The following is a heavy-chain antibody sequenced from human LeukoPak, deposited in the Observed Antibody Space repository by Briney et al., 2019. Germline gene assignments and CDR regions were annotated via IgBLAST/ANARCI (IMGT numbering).Heavy chain of an antibody. CDR3: AFIFGVVPS. CDR2: IYRGGST. J-gene: IGHJ4*02. CDR1: GGSFSGYY. Sequence: ETLSLTCAVYGGSFSGYYWSWIRQPPGKGLEWVSMIYRGGSTYYADSVKGRFTISRDNSKNTLYLQMNSLRAEDTAVYYCAFIFGVVPSWGQGTLVTVSS. V-gene: IGHV3-66*01. D-gene: IGHD3-3*02.